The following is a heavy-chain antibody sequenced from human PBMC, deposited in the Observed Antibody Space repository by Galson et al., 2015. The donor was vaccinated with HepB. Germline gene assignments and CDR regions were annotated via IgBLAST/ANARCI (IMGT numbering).Heavy chain of an antibody. D-gene: IGHD4-23*01. Sequence: SLRLSCAASGFSFSTYAMHWVRQAPGKGLEWVADISFDGSFRSYAHSVRGRFTISRDNSENTLSLQMNSLRPEDTAVYYCARRDYSGGNTGIALDMWGQGTMVTVSS. V-gene: IGHV3-30*04. CDR1: GFSFSTYA. J-gene: IGHJ3*02. CDR2: ISFDGSFR. CDR3: ARRDYSGGNTGIALDM.